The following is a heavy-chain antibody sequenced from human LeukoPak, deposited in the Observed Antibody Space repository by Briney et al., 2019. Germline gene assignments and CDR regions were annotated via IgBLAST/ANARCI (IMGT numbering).Heavy chain of an antibody. V-gene: IGHV3-74*01. Sequence: GGSLRLSCAASGFPFSNYWMHWVRQAPGKGLVWVSRVNSDGSTTNYADSVKGRFTISRDNAKNSLYLQLNSLRAEDTALYYCARRGYFDYWGQGTLVTVSS. J-gene: IGHJ4*02. CDR2: VNSDGSTT. CDR1: GFPFSNYW. CDR3: ARRGYFDY.